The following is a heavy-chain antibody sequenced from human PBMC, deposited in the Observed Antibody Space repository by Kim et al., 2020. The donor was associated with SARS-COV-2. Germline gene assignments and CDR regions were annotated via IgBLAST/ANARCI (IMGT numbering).Heavy chain of an antibody. CDR3: AKIMSWTKGWFDP. J-gene: IGHJ5*02. CDR1: GFTFSSYA. V-gene: IGHV3-23*01. Sequence: GGSLRLSCAASGFTFSSYAMSWVRQAPGRGPEWVSTITGGGGSTYYADSVKGRFTISRDNSKNMLYLQMNGLRAEDTAVYYCAKIMSWTKGWFDPWGQGTLVSVSS. CDR2: ITGGGGST. D-gene: IGHD2-8*01.